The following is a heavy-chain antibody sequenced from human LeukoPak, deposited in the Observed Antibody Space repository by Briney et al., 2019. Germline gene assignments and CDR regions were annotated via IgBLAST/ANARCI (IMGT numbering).Heavy chain of an antibody. V-gene: IGHV1-2*06. CDR2: INPNSGGT. CDR3: ASRGDGSGYRFDY. Sequence: ASVKVSCKASGYTFTGYYMHWVRQAPGQGLEWMGRINPNSGGTNYAQKFQGRVTMTRDTSISTAYMELSRLRSDDTAVYYCASRGDGSGYRFDYWGQGTLVTVSS. CDR1: GYTFTGYY. J-gene: IGHJ4*02. D-gene: IGHD3-22*01.